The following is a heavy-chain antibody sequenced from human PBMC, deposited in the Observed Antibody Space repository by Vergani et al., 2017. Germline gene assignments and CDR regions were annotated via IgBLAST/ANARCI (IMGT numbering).Heavy chain of an antibody. CDR2: ISGSGGST. V-gene: IGHV3-23*01. J-gene: IGHJ4*02. D-gene: IGHD1-26*01. CDR1: GFTFSSYA. Sequence: EVQLLESGVGLVQPGGSLRLSCAASGFTFSSYAMSWVRQAPGKGLEWVSAISGSGGSTYYADSVKGRFTISRDNSKNTLYLQMNSLRAEDTAVYYCAKASKLSSDIVGATGIDYWGQGTLVTVSS. CDR3: AKASKLSSDIVGATGIDY.